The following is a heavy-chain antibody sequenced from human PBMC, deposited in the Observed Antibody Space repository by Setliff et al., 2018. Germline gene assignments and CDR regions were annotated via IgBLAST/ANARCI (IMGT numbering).Heavy chain of an antibody. V-gene: IGHV1-2*04. J-gene: IGHJ4*02. CDR3: ARSGWLREYYFDC. CDR1: GYTFTGYY. CDR2: INPNSGGT. D-gene: IGHD5-12*01. Sequence: ASVKVSCKASGYTFTGYYMHWVRQAPGQGLEWMGWINPNSGGTNYAQKFQGWVTMTRDTSISTAYMELSRLRSDDTAVYYYARSGWLREYYFDCWGQGTLVTVSS.